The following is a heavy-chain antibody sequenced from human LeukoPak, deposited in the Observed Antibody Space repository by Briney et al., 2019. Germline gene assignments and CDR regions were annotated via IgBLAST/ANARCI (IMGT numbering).Heavy chain of an antibody. D-gene: IGHD6-19*01. J-gene: IGHJ4*02. Sequence: GGSLRLSCAASGFTFSSYWMSWVRQAPGKGLEWVANIKEDGSEKDYVDSVKGRFTISRDNTKNSLYLQMNSLRVEDTAVYYCARDEEGIAVVYYFDYWGQGTLVTVSS. CDR2: IKEDGSEK. CDR3: ARDEEGIAVVYYFDY. CDR1: GFTFSSYW. V-gene: IGHV3-7*01.